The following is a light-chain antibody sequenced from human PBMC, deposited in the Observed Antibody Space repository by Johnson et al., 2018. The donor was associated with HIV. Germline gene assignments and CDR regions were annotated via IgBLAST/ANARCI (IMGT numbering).Light chain of an antibody. V-gene: IGLV1-51*02. Sequence: QAVLTQPPSVSAAPGQTVNISCSGNVSNIESYFVSWYQQLPGAAPTLLIYEDNKRPSGIPDRFSGSKSGATATLGITGLQTGDEADSYCGIWDASLSPLYVFGTGTTITVL. CDR2: EDN. CDR1: VSNIESYF. CDR3: GIWDASLSPLYV. J-gene: IGLJ1*01.